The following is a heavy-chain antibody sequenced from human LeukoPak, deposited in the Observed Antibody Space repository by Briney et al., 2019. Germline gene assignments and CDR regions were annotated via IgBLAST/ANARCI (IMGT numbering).Heavy chain of an antibody. J-gene: IGHJ2*01. D-gene: IGHD6-13*01. CDR2: ISHDGSNK. CDR1: GFPFSDYG. V-gene: IGHV3-30*03. CDR3: ARAAYSSTWYSRYFDL. Sequence: PGGSLRLSCAASGFPFSDYGMYWVRQAPGKGLEWLAVISHDGSNKYYADSVKGRITISRDNSMNTLYLQMNSLRAGDTAVYYCARAAYSSTWYSRYFDLWGRGTLVTVSS.